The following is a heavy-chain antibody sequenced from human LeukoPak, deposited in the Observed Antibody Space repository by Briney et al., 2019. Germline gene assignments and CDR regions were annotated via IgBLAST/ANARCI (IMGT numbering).Heavy chain of an antibody. V-gene: IGHV3-48*01. Sequence: GGSLRLSCAASGFTFSSYSMNWVRQAPGKGLEWVSYISSSSSTIYYADSVRGRFTISRDNSKNMLYLQMDTLRAEDTAVYYCAKSLFTSATGTGRAFDIWGQGKMVTASS. CDR3: AKSLFTSATGTGRAFDI. D-gene: IGHD1-1*01. CDR1: GFTFSSYS. J-gene: IGHJ3*02. CDR2: ISSSSSTI.